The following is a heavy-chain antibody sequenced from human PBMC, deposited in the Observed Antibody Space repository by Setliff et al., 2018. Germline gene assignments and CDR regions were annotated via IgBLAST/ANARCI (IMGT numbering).Heavy chain of an antibody. J-gene: IGHJ4*02. D-gene: IGHD1-26*01. CDR3: AIQGVGATYFDY. Sequence: ASVKVSCKASGYTFTDYYMHWVQQAPGKGLEWMGRVDPEDGETIYAEKFQGRVTITADTSTDTAYMELSSLRSEDTAVYYCAIQGVGATYFDYWGQGTLVTVSS. V-gene: IGHV1-69-2*01. CDR1: GYTFTDYY. CDR2: VDPEDGET.